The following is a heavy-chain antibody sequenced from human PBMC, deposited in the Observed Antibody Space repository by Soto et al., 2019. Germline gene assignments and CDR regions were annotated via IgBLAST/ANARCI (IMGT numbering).Heavy chain of an antibody. CDR2: IYYSGST. CDR3: ARWSIDYGDYSGEGKNFDF. CDR1: GGSISSGGYY. J-gene: IGHJ4*02. Sequence: PSQTLSLTCTVSGGSISSGGYYWSWIRQHPGKGLEWIGYIYYSGSTYYNPSLKSRVTISVDTSKNQFSLKLSSVTAADTAVYYCARWSIDYGDYSGEGKNFDFLGQGNLVTVS. D-gene: IGHD4-17*01. V-gene: IGHV4-31*03.